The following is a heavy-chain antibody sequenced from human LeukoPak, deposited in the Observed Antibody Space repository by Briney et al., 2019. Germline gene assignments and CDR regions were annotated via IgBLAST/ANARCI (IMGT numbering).Heavy chain of an antibody. Sequence: ASVKVSCKASGYTFTSYYMYWVRQAPGQGLEWMGWISAYNGNTNYAQKLQGRVTMTTDTSTSTAYMELRSLRSDDTAVYYCARDQGCSGGSCYWVSYYYYYMDVWGKGTTVTVSS. J-gene: IGHJ6*03. D-gene: IGHD2-15*01. V-gene: IGHV1-18*04. CDR1: GYTFTSYY. CDR3: ARDQGCSGGSCYWVSYYYYYMDV. CDR2: ISAYNGNT.